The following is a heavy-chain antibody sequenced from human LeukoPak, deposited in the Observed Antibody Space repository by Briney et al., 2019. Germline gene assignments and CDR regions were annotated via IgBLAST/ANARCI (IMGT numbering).Heavy chain of an antibody. CDR3: ARHASLTAAGTGTLDY. V-gene: IGHV4-59*08. D-gene: IGHD6-13*01. J-gene: IGHJ4*02. CDR1: GGSISRYY. CDR2: IYYSGSN. Sequence: SETLSLTCTVSGGSISRYYWSWVRQPPGKGLEWIGYIYYSGSNKYNPSLKRRVNISVEKSKKQFSLKLSSVTAADTAVYYCARHASLTAAGTGTLDYWGQGTLVTVSS.